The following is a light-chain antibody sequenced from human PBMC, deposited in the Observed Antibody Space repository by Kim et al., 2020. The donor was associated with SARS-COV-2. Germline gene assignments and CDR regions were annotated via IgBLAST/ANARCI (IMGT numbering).Light chain of an antibody. CDR1: QDISTW. CDR3: QHYSRYPYT. CDR2: KAS. J-gene: IGKJ2*01. Sequence: SASVGDRVTITCRASQDISTWLDWYQQKPGKAPNLLIYKASNLESGVPSRFSGSGSGTGFTLTISSLQPDDFATYYCQHYSRYPYTFGQGTKLEI. V-gene: IGKV1-5*03.